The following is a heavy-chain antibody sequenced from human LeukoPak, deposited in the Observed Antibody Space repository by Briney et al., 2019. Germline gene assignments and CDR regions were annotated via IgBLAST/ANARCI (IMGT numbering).Heavy chain of an antibody. CDR1: RNTFTGYY. CDR2: INPNSGGT. V-gene: IGHV1-2*02. CDR3: ARDHSGDYVREYDY. D-gene: IGHD4-17*01. Sequence: GASVKVSCKASRNTFTGYYMHWVRQAPEQGLEWMGWINPNSGGTNYAQKFQGRVTMTRDTSISTAYMELSRLRSDDTAVYYCARDHSGDYVREYDYWGQGTLVTVSS. J-gene: IGHJ4*02.